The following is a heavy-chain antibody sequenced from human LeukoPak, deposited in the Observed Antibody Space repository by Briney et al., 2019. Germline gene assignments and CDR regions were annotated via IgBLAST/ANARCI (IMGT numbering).Heavy chain of an antibody. D-gene: IGHD4-17*01. CDR1: GFTFSSSW. CDR3: ASGDVFNY. J-gene: IGHJ4*02. CDR2: INQDGSVK. V-gene: IGHV3-7*01. Sequence: GGSLRLSCADSGFTFSSSWMTWVRQAPGKGMEWVANINQDGSVKHYVDSMKGRFTISRDNAKNSLFLQMNSLRAEDTAVYFCASGDVFNYWGQGTLVTVSS.